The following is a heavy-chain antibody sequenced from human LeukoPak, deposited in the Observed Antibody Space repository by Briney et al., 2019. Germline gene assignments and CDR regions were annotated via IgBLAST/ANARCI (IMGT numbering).Heavy chain of an antibody. D-gene: IGHD5-12*01. J-gene: IGHJ3*02. CDR1: GFTFSSYA. Sequence: GGSLRLSCAASGFTFSSYAMHWVRQAPGKGLEWVAVISYDGSNKYYADSVKGRFTISRDNSKNTLYLQMNSLRAEDTAVYYCAREGRWPRAFDIWGQGTMVTGSS. V-gene: IGHV3-30-3*01. CDR3: AREGRWPRAFDI. CDR2: ISYDGSNK.